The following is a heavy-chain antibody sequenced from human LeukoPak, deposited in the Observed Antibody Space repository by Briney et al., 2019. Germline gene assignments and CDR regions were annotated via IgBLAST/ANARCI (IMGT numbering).Heavy chain of an antibody. CDR3: ARVPAESTGIVVVTSLYNGMDV. Sequence: SETLSLTCAVYGGSFSGYYWSWIRQPPGKGLEWIGEINHSGSTNYNPSLKSRVTISVDTPKNQFSLKLSSVTAADTAVYYCARVPAESTGIVVVTSLYNGMDVWGQGTTVTVSS. D-gene: IGHD3-22*01. CDR2: INHSGST. J-gene: IGHJ6*02. V-gene: IGHV4-34*01. CDR1: GGSFSGYY.